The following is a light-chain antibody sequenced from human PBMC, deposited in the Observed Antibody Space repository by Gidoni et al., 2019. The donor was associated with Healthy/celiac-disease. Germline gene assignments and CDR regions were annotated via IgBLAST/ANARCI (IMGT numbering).Light chain of an antibody. CDR1: QDISNY. J-gene: IGKJ5*01. CDR2: DAS. CDR3: QQYDNLPSIT. Sequence: DIQMTQSPSSLSASVGDRVTITCQASQDISNYLPWYQQKPGKAPKRLIYDASNLETGVPSRFSGSGSGTDLTFTISSLQPEDIATYYCQQYDNLPSITFGQGTRLEIK. V-gene: IGKV1-33*01.